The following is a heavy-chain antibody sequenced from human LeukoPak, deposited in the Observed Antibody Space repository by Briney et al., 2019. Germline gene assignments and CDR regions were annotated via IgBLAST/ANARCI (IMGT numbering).Heavy chain of an antibody. V-gene: IGHV1-2*02. CDR1: GYTFTGHH. D-gene: IGHD3-22*01. Sequence: ASVKVSCKASGYTFTGHHMHWVRQAPGQGLEWMGWINPNSGGTNYAQKFQGRFTMTRDMSTSTVYMALFSLRSEDTAVYYCARELSMEDPFTPKNHDSSFGDAFDLWGQGTMVTVSS. J-gene: IGHJ3*01. CDR3: ARELSMEDPFTPKNHDSSFGDAFDL. CDR2: INPNSGGT.